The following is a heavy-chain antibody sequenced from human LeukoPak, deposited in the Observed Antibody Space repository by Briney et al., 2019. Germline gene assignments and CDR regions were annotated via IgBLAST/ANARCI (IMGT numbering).Heavy chain of an antibody. CDR3: ARGGVGYCSSTSCYYFDY. Sequence: SGGSLRLSCAASGFTFSSYAMHWVRQAPGKGLEWVAVISYDGSNKYYADSVRGRFTISRDNSKNTLYLQMNSLRAEDTAVYYCARGGVGYCSSTSCYYFDYWGQGTLVTVSS. CDR2: ISYDGSNK. J-gene: IGHJ4*02. V-gene: IGHV3-30*01. CDR1: GFTFSSYA. D-gene: IGHD2-2*01.